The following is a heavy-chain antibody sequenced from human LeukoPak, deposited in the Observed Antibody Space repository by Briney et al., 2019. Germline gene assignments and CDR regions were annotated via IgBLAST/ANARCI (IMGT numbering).Heavy chain of an antibody. J-gene: IGHJ4*02. D-gene: IGHD5-18*01. Sequence: PSETLSLTCTVSGGSISSYYWSWIRLPPGKGLEWIGYIYYTGATYYNPSLKSRVTISLDTSKNQFSLKLSSVTAADAAVYYCARAGYSYGAGYYFDYWGQGALVTVSS. CDR1: GGSISSYY. CDR3: ARAGYSYGAGYYFDY. CDR2: IYYTGAT. V-gene: IGHV4-59*01.